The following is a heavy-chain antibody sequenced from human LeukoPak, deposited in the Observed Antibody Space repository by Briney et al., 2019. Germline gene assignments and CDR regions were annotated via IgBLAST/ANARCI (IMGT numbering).Heavy chain of an antibody. Sequence: SETLSLTCAVSGGSISSHNWWSWVRQPPGKGLEWIGSIYDSGSTYYNPSLKSRVTISVDTSKNQFSLKLNSVTAADTAVYYCARHYGPWGQGTLVTVSS. CDR2: IYDSGST. V-gene: IGHV4-39*01. CDR1: GGSISSHNW. J-gene: IGHJ5*02. D-gene: IGHD3-10*01. CDR3: ARHYGP.